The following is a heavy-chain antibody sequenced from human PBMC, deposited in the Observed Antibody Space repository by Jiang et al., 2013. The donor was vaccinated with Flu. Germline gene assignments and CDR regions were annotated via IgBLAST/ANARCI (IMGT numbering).Heavy chain of an antibody. V-gene: IGHV3-33*06. Sequence: RLSCAASGFTFSSYGMHWVRQAPGKGLEWVAVIWYDGSNKYYADSVKGRFTISRDNSKNTLYLQMNSLRAEDTAVYYCAKDADLWQQLNQGAYAFDIWGQGTMVTVSS. D-gene: IGHD6-13*01. CDR3: AKDADLWQQLNQGAYAFDI. J-gene: IGHJ3*02. CDR1: GFTFSSYG. CDR2: IWYDGSNK.